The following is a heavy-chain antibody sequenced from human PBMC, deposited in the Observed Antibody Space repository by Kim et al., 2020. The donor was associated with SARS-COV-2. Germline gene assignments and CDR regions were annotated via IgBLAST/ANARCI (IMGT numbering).Heavy chain of an antibody. CDR3: VSVTTSYFDY. J-gene: IGHJ4*02. CDR1: GLIFSGSE. Sequence: GGSLRLSCAASGLIFSGSEMHWVRQASGKGLEWVGRIANKAHSYATTYAASLKGRSIISRDDSQDTAYLQLNSLKTEDTAVYYCVSVTTSYFDYWGQGTLVTVSS. CDR2: IANKAHSYAT. V-gene: IGHV3-73*01.